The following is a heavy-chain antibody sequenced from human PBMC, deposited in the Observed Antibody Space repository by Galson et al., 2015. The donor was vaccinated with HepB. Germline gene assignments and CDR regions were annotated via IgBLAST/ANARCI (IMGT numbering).Heavy chain of an antibody. Sequence: SLRLSCAGSGFSFRNYGMHRVRQAPGKGLEWVAVISYDASNKEYVDSVKGRFTISRDNSKNTLYLQMNSLRAEDTAVYYCAKGRYCSGGSCLIENNSYYCYMDVWGKGTTVSVSS. J-gene: IGHJ6*03. CDR2: ISYDASNK. D-gene: IGHD2-15*01. CDR3: AKGRYCSGGSCLIENNSYYCYMDV. V-gene: IGHV3-30*18. CDR1: GFSFRNYG.